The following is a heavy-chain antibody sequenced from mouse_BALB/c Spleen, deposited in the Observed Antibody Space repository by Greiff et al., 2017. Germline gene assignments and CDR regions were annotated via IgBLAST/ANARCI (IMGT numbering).Heavy chain of an antibody. V-gene: IGHV3-2*02. D-gene: IGHD2-4*01. Sequence: EVKLMESGPGLVKPSQSLSLTCTVTGYSITSDYAWNWIRQFPGNKLEWMGFISYSGSTSYNPSLKSRISITRDTSKNQFFLQLNSVTTEDTATYYCAREDTKITGGYAMDYWGQGTSVTVSS. CDR1: GYSITSDYA. CDR2: ISYSGST. J-gene: IGHJ4*01. CDR3: AREDTKITGGYAMDY.